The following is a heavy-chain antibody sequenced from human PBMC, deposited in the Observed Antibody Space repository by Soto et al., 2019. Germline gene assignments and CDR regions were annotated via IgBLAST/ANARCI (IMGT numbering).Heavy chain of an antibody. CDR3: ARGLHSLFDY. CDR2: IWYDGNNK. J-gene: IGHJ4*02. D-gene: IGHD2-21*01. Sequence: GGSLRLSCAASGFTFSNYGMHWVRQAPGKGLEWVAVIWYDGNNKYYADSVKGRFTISRDSSNNTLYVQMTSLRAEDTAVYYCARGLHSLFDYWGQGTLVTVSS. V-gene: IGHV3-33*01. CDR1: GFTFSNYG.